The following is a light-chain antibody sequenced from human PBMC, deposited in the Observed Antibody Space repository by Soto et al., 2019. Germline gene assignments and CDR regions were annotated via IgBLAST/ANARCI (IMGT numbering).Light chain of an antibody. CDR2: GAS. Sequence: EIVMTQSPATLSVSPGERATLSCRASQSVSSNLAWYQQKPGQAPSLLIYGASTRATGIPVRFSGSGSGTEFTLTISSLQSEDFAVYYCQHYNNWPPWTFGQGTKVEIK. CDR1: QSVSSN. V-gene: IGKV3-15*01. J-gene: IGKJ1*01. CDR3: QHYNNWPPWT.